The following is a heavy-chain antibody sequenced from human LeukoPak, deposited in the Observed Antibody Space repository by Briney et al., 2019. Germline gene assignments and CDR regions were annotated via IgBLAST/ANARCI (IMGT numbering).Heavy chain of an antibody. Sequence: SETLSLTCTVSGGSISSYYWSRIRQPPGKRLEWIGYIYYSGSTNYNPSLRSRVTISVDTSKNQFSLKLSSVTAADTAVYYCARENSVGATMGDWGQGTLVTVSS. D-gene: IGHD1-26*01. CDR1: GGSISSYY. CDR2: IYYSGST. CDR3: ARENSVGATMGD. J-gene: IGHJ4*02. V-gene: IGHV4-59*12.